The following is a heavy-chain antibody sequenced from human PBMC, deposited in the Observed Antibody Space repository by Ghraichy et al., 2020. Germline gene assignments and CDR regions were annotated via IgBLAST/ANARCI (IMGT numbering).Heavy chain of an antibody. D-gene: IGHD6-6*01. CDR2: INQDGSQT. CDR1: GFTYTRYW. J-gene: IGHJ4*02. Sequence: GGSLRLSCSASGFTYTRYWMSWVRQAPWKGLEWLANINQDGSQTDCVDSVKGRFSFPRDNAKNSLYLQLNSLRAEDTAVYFCARIGYSSSSFDYWGQGTLVTVSS. V-gene: IGHV3-7*03. CDR3: ARIGYSSSSFDY.